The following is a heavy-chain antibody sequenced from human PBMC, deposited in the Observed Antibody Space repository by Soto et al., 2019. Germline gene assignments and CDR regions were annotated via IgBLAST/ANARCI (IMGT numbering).Heavy chain of an antibody. CDR3: AREGSTGPHYYGSGSYFVA. V-gene: IGHV3-33*01. J-gene: IGHJ5*02. CDR2: IWYDGSNK. Sequence: PGGSLRLSCAASGFTFSSYGMHWVRQAPGKGLEWVAVIWYDGSNKYYADSVKGRFTISRDNSKNTLYLQMNSLRAEDTAVYYCAREGSTGPHYYGSGSYFVAWGQGTLVTVSS. D-gene: IGHD3-10*01. CDR1: GFTFSSYG.